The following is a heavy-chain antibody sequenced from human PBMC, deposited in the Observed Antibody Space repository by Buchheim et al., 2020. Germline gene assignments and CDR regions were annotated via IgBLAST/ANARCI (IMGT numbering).Heavy chain of an antibody. CDR3: ARDRGYDFWSGYYDYYYYYGMDV. J-gene: IGHJ6*02. CDR2: ISYDGSNK. V-gene: IGHV3-30*04. CDR1: GFTFSSYA. Sequence: QVQLVESGGGVVQPGRSLRLSCAASGFTFSSYAMHWVRQAPGKGLEWVAVISYDGSNKYYADSVKGRFTISRANSKNTLYLQMNSLRAEDTAVYYCARDRGYDFWSGYYDYYYYYGMDVWGQGTT. D-gene: IGHD3-3*01.